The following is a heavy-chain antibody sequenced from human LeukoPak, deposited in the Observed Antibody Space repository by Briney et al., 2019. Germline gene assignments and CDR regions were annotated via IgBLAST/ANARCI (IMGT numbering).Heavy chain of an antibody. J-gene: IGHJ4*02. CDR1: GGTFSSYA. D-gene: IGHD4-17*01. CDR3: ARDYQDYGDNEGRGSAGDY. V-gene: IGHV1-69*05. Sequence: GASVKVSCKASGGTFSSYAISWVRQAPGQGLEWMGGIIPIFGTANYAQKFQGRVTITRDTSASTAYMELSSLRSEDTAVYYCARDYQDYGDNEGRGSAGDYWGQGTLVTVSS. CDR2: IIPIFGTA.